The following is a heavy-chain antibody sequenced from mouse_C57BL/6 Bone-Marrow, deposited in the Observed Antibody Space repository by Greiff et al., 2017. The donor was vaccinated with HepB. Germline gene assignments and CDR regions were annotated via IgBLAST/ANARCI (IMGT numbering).Heavy chain of an antibody. CDR2: IHPNSGST. J-gene: IGHJ3*01. V-gene: IGHV1-64*01. D-gene: IGHD3-2*02. CDR3: ARRGSSGYVPFAY. Sequence: QVQLQQSGAELVKPGASVKLSCKASGYTFTSYWMHWVKQRPGKGLEWIGMIHPNSGSTNYNEKLKSKATLTVDKSSSTAYMQLSSLTSEDSAVYYCARRGSSGYVPFAYWGQGTLVTVSA. CDR1: GYTFTSYW.